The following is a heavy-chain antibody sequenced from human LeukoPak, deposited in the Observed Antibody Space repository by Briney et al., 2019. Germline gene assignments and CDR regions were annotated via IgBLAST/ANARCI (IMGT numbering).Heavy chain of an antibody. V-gene: IGHV3-33*01. CDR3: ARDYGSMVRGVHLYY. Sequence: GRSLRLSCAASGFTFSSYGMHWVRQAPGKGLEWVAVIWYDGSNKYYADSVKGQFTISRDNSKNTLYLQMNSLRAEGTAVYFCARDYGSMVRGVHLYYWGQGTLVTVSS. J-gene: IGHJ4*02. D-gene: IGHD3-10*01. CDR1: GFTFSSYG. CDR2: IWYDGSNK.